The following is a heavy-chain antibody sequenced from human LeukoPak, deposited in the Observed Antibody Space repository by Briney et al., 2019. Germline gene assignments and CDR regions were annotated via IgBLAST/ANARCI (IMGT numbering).Heavy chain of an antibody. CDR3: AREDHYGSGSHPFDY. CDR1: GGTFSSYA. J-gene: IGHJ4*02. Sequence: SVKVSCKASGGTFSSYAISWVRQAPGQGLEWMGRIIPIFGTSNYAQKFQSRVTITTDESTSTAYMELSSLRSEDTAVYYCAREDHYGSGSHPFDYWGQRTLVTVSS. V-gene: IGHV1-69*05. D-gene: IGHD3-10*01. CDR2: IIPIFGTS.